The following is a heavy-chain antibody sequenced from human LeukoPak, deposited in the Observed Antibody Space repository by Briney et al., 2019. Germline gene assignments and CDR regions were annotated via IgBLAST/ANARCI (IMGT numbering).Heavy chain of an antibody. V-gene: IGHV1-8*01. J-gene: IGHJ6*03. Sequence: ASVKVSCKASGYTFTSYDINWVRQATGQGLEWMGWMNPNSGNTGYAQKFQGRVTMTRNTSISTAYMELSSLRSEDTAVYYCARGDYGDYVSPYYYYYMDVWGKGTTVTVSS. CDR3: ARGDYGDYVSPYYYYYMDV. D-gene: IGHD4-17*01. CDR2: MNPNSGNT. CDR1: GYTFTSYD.